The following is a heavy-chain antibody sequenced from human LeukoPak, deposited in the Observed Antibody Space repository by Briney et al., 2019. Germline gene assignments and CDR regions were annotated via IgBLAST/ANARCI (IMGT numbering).Heavy chain of an antibody. D-gene: IGHD1-26*01. CDR1: GFTFSSYA. CDR3: ARVLSGSYFYFDY. V-gene: IGHV3-23*01. Sequence: PGGSLRLSCAASGFTFSSYAMSWVRQAPGKGLEWVSAISGSGGSTYYADSVKGRFTISRDNSKNTLYLQMNSLRAEDTAVYYCARVLSGSYFYFDYWGQGTLVTVSS. J-gene: IGHJ4*02. CDR2: ISGSGGST.